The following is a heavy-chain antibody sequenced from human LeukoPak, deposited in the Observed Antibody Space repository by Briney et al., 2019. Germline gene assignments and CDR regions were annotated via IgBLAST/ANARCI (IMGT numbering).Heavy chain of an antibody. Sequence: GGSLILSCAASGFTVSSNYMIWVRQAPGKGLEWVSVLYSGGTTCYADSVKGRFTISRDNSKNTLYLQMNSLRVEDTAVYYCAVPGIVASGTIDYWGQGTLVTVSS. V-gene: IGHV3-66*01. CDR1: GFTVSSNY. D-gene: IGHD6-13*01. CDR2: LYSGGTT. CDR3: AVPGIVASGTIDY. J-gene: IGHJ4*02.